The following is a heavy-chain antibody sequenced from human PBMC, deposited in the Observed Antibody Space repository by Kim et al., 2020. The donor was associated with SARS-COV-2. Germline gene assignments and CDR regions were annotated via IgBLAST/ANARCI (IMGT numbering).Heavy chain of an antibody. CDR3: ARDSGVRGVIVPAFDY. CDR2: ISSSSSTI. V-gene: IGHV3-48*02. J-gene: IGHJ4*02. Sequence: GGSLRLSCAASGFTFSSYSMNWVRQAPGKGLEWVSYISSSSSTIYYADSVKGRFTISRDNAKNSLYLQMNSLRDEDTAVYYCARDSGVRGVIVPAFDYWGQGTLVTVSS. D-gene: IGHD3-10*01. CDR1: GFTFSSYS.